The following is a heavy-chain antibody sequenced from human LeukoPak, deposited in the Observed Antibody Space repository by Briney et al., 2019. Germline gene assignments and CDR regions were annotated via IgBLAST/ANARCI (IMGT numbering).Heavy chain of an antibody. CDR2: INHSGST. D-gene: IGHD5-18*01. V-gene: IGHV4-34*01. J-gene: IGHJ4*02. CDR3: ASGSGIEPDDY. CDR1: GGSFSGYY. Sequence: SETLSLTCAVYGGSFSGYYWSWIRQPPGKGLEWIGEINHSGSTNYNPSLKSRVTISVDTSENQFSLKLSSVTAADTAVYYCASGSGIEPDDYWGQGTLVTVSS.